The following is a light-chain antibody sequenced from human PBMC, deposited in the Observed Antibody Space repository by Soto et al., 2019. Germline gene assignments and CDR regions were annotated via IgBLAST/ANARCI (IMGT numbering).Light chain of an antibody. CDR3: QQYRMLLNT. CDR2: GTS. CDR1: QNIGSHH. Sequence: EIVLTQSPGTLSLSPGERAALSCRASQNIGSHHLAWYQQKPGQAPRLLIYGTSTRATAIPDRFSGSGSGTDFILTMSRLGPEDFAVYYCQQYRMLLNTFGQGTRVQIK. J-gene: IGKJ1*01. V-gene: IGKV3-20*01.